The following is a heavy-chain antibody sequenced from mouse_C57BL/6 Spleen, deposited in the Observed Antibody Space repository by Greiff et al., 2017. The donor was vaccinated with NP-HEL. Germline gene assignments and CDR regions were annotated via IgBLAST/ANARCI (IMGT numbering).Heavy chain of an antibody. Sequence: QVQLQQSGAELVKPGASVKISCKASGYAFRSYWMNWVKQRPGQGLEWIGQIYPGDGDTNYNGKFKGKATLTADKSSSTAYMQLSSLTSEDSAVYYCARGGGYGNHRYFDVWGTGTTVTVSS. D-gene: IGHD2-1*01. CDR2: IYPGDGDT. V-gene: IGHV1-80*01. CDR3: ARGGGYGNHRYFDV. CDR1: GYAFRSYW. J-gene: IGHJ1*03.